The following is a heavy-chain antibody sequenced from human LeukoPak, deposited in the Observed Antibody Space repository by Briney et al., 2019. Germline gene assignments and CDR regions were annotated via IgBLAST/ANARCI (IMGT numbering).Heavy chain of an antibody. CDR2: INHSGST. V-gene: IGHV4-34*01. J-gene: IGHJ5*02. Sequence: PSETLCLTCAVYGGSFSGYYWSWIRQPPGKGLEWIGEINHSGSTNYNPSLKSRVTISVDTPKNQFSLKLSSVTAADTAVYYCARWEQQLVSGGFDPWGQGTLVTASS. D-gene: IGHD6-13*01. CDR3: ARWEQQLVSGGFDP. CDR1: GGSFSGYY.